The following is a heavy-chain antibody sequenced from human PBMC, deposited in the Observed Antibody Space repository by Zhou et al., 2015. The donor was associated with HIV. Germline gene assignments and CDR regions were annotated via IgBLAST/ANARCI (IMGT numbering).Heavy chain of an antibody. V-gene: IGHV3-48*01. Sequence: EVQLVESGGRLGTAWGGSLRLSCAASGFTFSSYSMKWVRQATGKGLEWVSYISSSSSTIYYADSVKGRFTISRDNAKNSLYLQMNSLRAEDTAVYYCAREGSSSYYYYYMDVWGKGTTVTVSS. CDR2: ISSSSSTI. J-gene: IGHJ6*03. D-gene: IGHD6-6*01. CDR1: GFTFSSYS. CDR3: AREGSSSYYYYYMDV.